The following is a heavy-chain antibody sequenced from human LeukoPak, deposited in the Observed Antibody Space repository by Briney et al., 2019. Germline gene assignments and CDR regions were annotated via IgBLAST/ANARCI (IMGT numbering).Heavy chain of an antibody. CDR2: ISGGGDTS. CDR1: GFTFNNYV. CDR3: AKNAGDGGYYYYMDV. Sequence: GGSLRLSCAASGFTFNNYVMSWVRQAPGKGLEWVSSISGGGDTSYYADSVRGRFTISRDTSKNMLFLQMDSLRAEDTAIYYCAKNAGDGGYYYYMDVWGKGTTVTVSS. D-gene: IGHD3-16*01. V-gene: IGHV3-23*01. J-gene: IGHJ6*03.